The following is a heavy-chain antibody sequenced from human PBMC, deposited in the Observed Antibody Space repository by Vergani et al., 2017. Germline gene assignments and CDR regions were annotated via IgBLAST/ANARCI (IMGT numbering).Heavy chain of an antibody. Sequence: DVQLVQSGAEVQKPGTTVKISCKVSGYTLTDYWMHWVQQAPGKGLEWMGAVDPEDGETVYAEKFQARVTITADTSRDTVYLEVTSLKSDDTAVYYCARGYYDSSGYLHFDYWGQGTLVTVSS. CDR2: VDPEDGET. V-gene: IGHV1-69-2*01. J-gene: IGHJ4*02. CDR3: ARGYYDSSGYLHFDY. D-gene: IGHD3-22*01. CDR1: GYTLTDYW.